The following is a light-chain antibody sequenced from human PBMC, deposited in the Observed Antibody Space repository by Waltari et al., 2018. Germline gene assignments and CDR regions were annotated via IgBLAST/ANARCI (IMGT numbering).Light chain of an antibody. J-gene: IGLJ3*02. V-gene: IGLV2-14*01. CDR3: SSYTSSSTPNWV. CDR2: EVS. CDR1: SSDVGGYNY. Sequence: QSALTQPASVSGSPGQSITISCTGTSSDVGGYNYVSWYQQHPGKAPKLMIYEVSNLPCGVSNRFSGAKSGNTASLTISGLQAEDEADYYCSSYTSSSTPNWVFGGGTKLTVL.